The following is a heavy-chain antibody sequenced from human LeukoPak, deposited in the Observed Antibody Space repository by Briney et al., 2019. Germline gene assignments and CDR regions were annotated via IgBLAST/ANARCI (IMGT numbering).Heavy chain of an antibody. Sequence: ASVKVSCKASGYTFTIYVISGVRQAPGQGREWRGWISAYKGNTNYAQKLQGRVTMTTDTPTSTAYMELRSMRSDDTAMYYCARRAPGKLAADYWGQGTLVTVSS. V-gene: IGHV1-18*01. D-gene: IGHD1-1*01. J-gene: IGHJ4*02. CDR3: ARRAPGKLAADY. CDR1: GYTFTIYV. CDR2: ISAYKGNT.